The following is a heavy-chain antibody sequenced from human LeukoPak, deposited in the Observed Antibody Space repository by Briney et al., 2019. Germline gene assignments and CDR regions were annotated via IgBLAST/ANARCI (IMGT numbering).Heavy chain of an antibody. CDR3: ANDLSEGSGGDY. CDR2: IKQDGSEK. Sequence: PGGSLRLSCAASGFTFSIYAMSWVRQAPGKGLEWVANIKQDGSEKYYVDSVKGRFTISRDNAKNSLYLQMNSLRAEDTALYYCANDLSEGSGGDYWGQGTLVTVSS. V-gene: IGHV3-7*03. D-gene: IGHD2-15*01. J-gene: IGHJ4*02. CDR1: GFTFSIYA.